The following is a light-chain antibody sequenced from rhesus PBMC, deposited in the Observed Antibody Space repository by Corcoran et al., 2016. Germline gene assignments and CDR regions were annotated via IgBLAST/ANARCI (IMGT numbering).Light chain of an antibody. CDR3: QQRNSYPWT. Sequence: DIQLTQSPSSLSASVGDRVTITCRASQGISTFLAWYQQKSGKAPNLLIYDASNLERGVPTRFSGSGSGTDFTLTIPSLQPEDFATYYWQQRNSYPWTFGQGTKVEIK. CDR2: DAS. V-gene: IGKV1-38*01. CDR1: QGISTF. J-gene: IGKJ1*01.